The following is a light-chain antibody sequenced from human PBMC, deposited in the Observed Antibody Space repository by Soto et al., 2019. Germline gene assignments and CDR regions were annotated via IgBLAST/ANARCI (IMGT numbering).Light chain of an antibody. J-gene: IGKJ5*01. CDR2: GAS. CDR1: QSVSSN. Sequence: EIVMTQSQATLSVSPWERAALSSRASQSVSSNVAWYQQIPGQTPRLLIYGASTRATGIPVRFSGSGSGTEFTLTISSLQSEDFAVYYCQQHNDWPTFGQGTRLEIK. CDR3: QQHNDWPT. V-gene: IGKV3-15*01.